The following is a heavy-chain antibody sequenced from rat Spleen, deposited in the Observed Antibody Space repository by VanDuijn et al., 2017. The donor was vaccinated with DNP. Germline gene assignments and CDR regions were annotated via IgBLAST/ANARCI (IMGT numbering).Heavy chain of an antibody. CDR2: IQSGGGP. CDR3: ARSGTTMATLYFDD. D-gene: IGHD1-12*02. CDR1: GFSLTNYH. Sequence: QVQLRESGPGLVQPSETLSLTCTVSGFSLTNYHVLWIRQPPKKGLDWMGRIQSGGGPDYNSTLKSRLRISRDTSKSQVFLELNNVQTEDTAMYFCARSGTTMATLYFDDWGQGVMVTVSS. J-gene: IGHJ2*01. V-gene: IGHV2-27*01.